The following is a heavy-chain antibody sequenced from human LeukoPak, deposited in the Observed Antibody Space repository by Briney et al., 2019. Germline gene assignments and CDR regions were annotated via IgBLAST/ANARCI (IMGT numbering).Heavy chain of an antibody. V-gene: IGHV3-30-3*01. CDR1: GFTFSSYA. Sequence: QPGGSLRLSCAASGFTFSSYAMHWVRQAPGKGLEWVAVISYDGSNKYYADSVKGRFTISRDNSKNTLYLQMNSLRAEDTAVYYCAREVIVGATRAGAFDIWGQGTMVTVSS. CDR2: ISYDGSNK. J-gene: IGHJ3*02. D-gene: IGHD1-26*01. CDR3: AREVIVGATRAGAFDI.